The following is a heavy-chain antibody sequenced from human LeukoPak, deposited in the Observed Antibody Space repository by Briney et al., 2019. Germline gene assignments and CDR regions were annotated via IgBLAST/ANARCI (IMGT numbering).Heavy chain of an antibody. Sequence: GASVKVSCKASGYTFTSYGISWVRQAPGQGLEWRGWISAYNGNTNYAQKLQGRVTMTTDTSTSTAYMELRSLRSDDTAVYYCASEEPTERGYSYATPYWGQGTLVTVSS. CDR2: ISAYNGNT. CDR3: ASEEPTERGYSYATPY. CDR1: GYTFTSYG. V-gene: IGHV1-18*01. D-gene: IGHD5-18*01. J-gene: IGHJ4*02.